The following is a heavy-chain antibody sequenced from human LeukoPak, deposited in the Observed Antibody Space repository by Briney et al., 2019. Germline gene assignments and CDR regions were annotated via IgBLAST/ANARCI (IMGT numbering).Heavy chain of an antibody. CDR3: AGESFDI. V-gene: IGHV3-30*04. Sequence: GRSLRLSCAASGFTFSSYALDWVRQAQGKGLEWVAVISKDGNSQNYADSVKGRFTISRDNSKNTLYLQMNSLRPEDTAVYYCAGESFDIWGQGTTVTVSS. CDR2: ISKDGNSQ. CDR1: GFTFSSYA. J-gene: IGHJ3*02.